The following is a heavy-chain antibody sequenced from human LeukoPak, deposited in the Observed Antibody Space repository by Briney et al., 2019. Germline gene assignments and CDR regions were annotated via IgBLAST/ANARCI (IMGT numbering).Heavy chain of an antibody. Sequence: ASVTVSFTASGYTFTSYYMHWVRQAPGQGLEWMGIINPSGGSTSYAQKFQGRVTMTRDTSTSTVYMELSGLRSEDTAVYYCASLAPSYYYGSGSYYEAYYYGMDVWGQGTTVTVSS. CDR2: INPSGGST. CDR3: ASLAPSYYYGSGSYYEAYYYGMDV. V-gene: IGHV1-46*01. D-gene: IGHD3-10*01. CDR1: GYTFTSYY. J-gene: IGHJ6*02.